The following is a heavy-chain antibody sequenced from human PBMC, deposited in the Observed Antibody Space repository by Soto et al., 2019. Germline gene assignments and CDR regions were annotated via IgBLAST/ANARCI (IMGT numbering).Heavy chain of an antibody. V-gene: IGHV4-4*07. CDR2: IYTSGST. J-gene: IGHJ5*02. D-gene: IGHD3-10*01. CDR1: GGSISSYY. CDR3: ARDHSITMVRGVMVPDWFDP. Sequence: SETLSLTCTVSGGSISSYYWSWIRQPAGKGLEWIGRIYTSGSTNYNPSLKSRVTMSVDTSKNQFSLKLSSVTAADTAVYYCARDHSITMVRGVMVPDWFDPWGQGTQVTVS.